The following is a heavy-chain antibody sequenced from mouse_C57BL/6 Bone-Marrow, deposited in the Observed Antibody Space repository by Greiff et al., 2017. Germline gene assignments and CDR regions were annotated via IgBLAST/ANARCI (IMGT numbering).Heavy chain of an antibody. CDR3: ARSGYYGSVDY. D-gene: IGHD1-1*01. CDR2: INPNNGGT. V-gene: IGHV1-22*01. Sequence: DVKLQESGPELVKPGASVKMSCKASGYTFTDYNMHWVKQSHGKSLEWIGYINPNNGGTSYNQKFKGKATLTVNKSSSTAYMELRSLTSEDSAVYYCARSGYYGSVDYWGQGTTLTVSS. J-gene: IGHJ2*01. CDR1: GYTFTDYN.